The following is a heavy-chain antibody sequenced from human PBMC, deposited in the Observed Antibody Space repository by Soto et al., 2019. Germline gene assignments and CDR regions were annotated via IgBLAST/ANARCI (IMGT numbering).Heavy chain of an antibody. J-gene: IGHJ6*02. Sequence: VQLVQSGGGLVQPGGSLRLSCAASGFTFRSHDMHWVRQVTGKSLEWVSAIGTAGDTYYPDSVEGRFIISRDPAMTSLYLHMNRLTAGDTAVYYCVRGNYYGMDVWGQGTTVTVSS. CDR3: VRGNYYGMDV. V-gene: IGHV3-13*01. CDR1: GFTFRSHD. CDR2: IGTAGDT.